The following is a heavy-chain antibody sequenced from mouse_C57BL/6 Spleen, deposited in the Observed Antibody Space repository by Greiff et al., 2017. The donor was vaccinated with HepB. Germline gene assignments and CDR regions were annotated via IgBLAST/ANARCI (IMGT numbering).Heavy chain of an antibody. V-gene: IGHV1-15*01. CDR3: TRPFLYYGSSYGYFDV. Sequence: QVQLQQSGAELVRPGASVTLSCKASGYTFTDYEMHWVKQTPVHGLEWIGAIDPETGGTAYNQKFKGKAILTADKSSSTAYMELRSLTSEDSAVYYCTRPFLYYGSSYGYFDVWGTGTTVTVSS. CDR2: IDPETGGT. CDR1: GYTFTDYE. D-gene: IGHD1-1*01. J-gene: IGHJ1*03.